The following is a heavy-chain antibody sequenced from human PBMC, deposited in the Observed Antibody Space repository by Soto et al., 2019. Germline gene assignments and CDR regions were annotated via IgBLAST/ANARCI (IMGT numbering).Heavy chain of an antibody. CDR2: ISFSSSTI. V-gene: IGHV3-48*02. D-gene: IGHD2-8*01. J-gene: IGHJ5*02. CDR1: GFTFSTHS. Sequence: GGSLRLSCAASGFTFSTHSMNWVRQAPGKGLEWVSYISFSSSTIFYADSVRGRFTISRDNAKNSLYLQMNTLRDEDTAVYYCARDNGMAGSFDPWGQGTLVTVSS. CDR3: ARDNGMAGSFDP.